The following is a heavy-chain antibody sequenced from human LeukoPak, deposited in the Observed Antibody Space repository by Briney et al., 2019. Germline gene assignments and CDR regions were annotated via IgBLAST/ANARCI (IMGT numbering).Heavy chain of an antibody. CDR1: GYTFTSYG. CDR2: ISAYNGNT. D-gene: IGHD6-13*01. Sequence: ASVKVSCKASGYTFTSYGISWVRQAPGQGLEWMGWISAYNGNTNYAQKLQGRVTMTTDTSTSTAYMELRSLRSDDTAVYYCASGYLVAAGTENGAFDIWGQGTMDTVSS. CDR3: ASGYLVAAGTENGAFDI. V-gene: IGHV1-18*04. J-gene: IGHJ3*02.